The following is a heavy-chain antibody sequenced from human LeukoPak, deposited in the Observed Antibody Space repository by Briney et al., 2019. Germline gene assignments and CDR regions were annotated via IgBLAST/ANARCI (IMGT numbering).Heavy chain of an antibody. V-gene: IGHV1-18*01. D-gene: IGHD2-21*02. CDR1: GYTFTNYG. CDR3: AREAYCGGDCYSEIGAFDI. CDR2: ISTYNGNT. J-gene: IGHJ3*02. Sequence: ASVKVSCKASGYTFTNYGISWVRQAPGQGLEWMGWISTYNGNTNYAQKLQGRVTMTRDTSTSTVYMELSSLRSEDTAVYYCAREAYCGGDCYSEIGAFDIWGQGTMVTVSS.